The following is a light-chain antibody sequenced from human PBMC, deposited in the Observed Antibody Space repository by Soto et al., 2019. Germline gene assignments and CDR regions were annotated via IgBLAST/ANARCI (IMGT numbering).Light chain of an antibody. V-gene: IGKV1-5*03. Sequence: DIQMTQSPSTLSASVGDRVTITCRASQSISSWLAWFQQKPGKAPKLLIHKASSLESGVPSRFSGSGSGTEFTLTISSLQPADFAAYYCQQYSSYWTFGQGTKVEVK. J-gene: IGKJ1*01. CDR3: QQYSSYWT. CDR1: QSISSW. CDR2: KAS.